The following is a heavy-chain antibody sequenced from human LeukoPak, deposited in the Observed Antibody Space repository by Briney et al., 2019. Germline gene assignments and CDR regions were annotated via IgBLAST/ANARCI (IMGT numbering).Heavy chain of an antibody. Sequence: TGGSLRLSCAASAFTFGSYGMHWVRQAPGKGLEWVAFIRYDGSNKYYADSVKGRFTISRDSSKNTLYLQMNSLRAEDTAVYYCTKDFGYCSSTSGAYSSCMYVWGKGTTVTVSS. CDR2: IRYDGSNK. J-gene: IGHJ6*03. CDR1: AFTFGSYG. V-gene: IGHV3-30*02. CDR3: TKDFGYCSSTSGAYSSCMYV. D-gene: IGHD2-2*01.